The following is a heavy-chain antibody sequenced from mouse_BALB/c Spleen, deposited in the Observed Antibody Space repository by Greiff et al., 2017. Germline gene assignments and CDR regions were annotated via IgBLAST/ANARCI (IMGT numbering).Heavy chain of an antibody. CDR2: INPSTGYT. D-gene: IGHD5-1*01. CDR1: GYTFTSYW. CDR3: ARSSTGGYWYFDV. J-gene: IGHJ1*01. V-gene: IGHV1-7*01. Sequence: QVQLKESGAELAKPGASVKMSCKASGYTFTSYWLHWVKQRPGQGLEWIGYINPSTGYTEYNQKFKDKATLTADKSSSTAYMQLSSLTSEDSAVYYCARSSTGGYWYFDVWGAGTTVTVSS.